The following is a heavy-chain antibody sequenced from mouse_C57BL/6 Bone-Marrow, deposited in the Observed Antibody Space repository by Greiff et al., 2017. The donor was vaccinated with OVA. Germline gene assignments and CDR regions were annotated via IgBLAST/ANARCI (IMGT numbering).Heavy chain of an antibody. CDR2: IDPANGNT. Sequence: EVQLQQSVAELVRPGASVKLSCTASGFYIKNTYMHWVKQRPEQGLEWIGRIDPANGNTKYAPKFQGKATITADTSSNTAYLQLSSLTSEDTAIYYCASGTVAHWGQGTTLTVAS. V-gene: IGHV14-3*01. CDR1: GFYIKNTY. J-gene: IGHJ2*01. D-gene: IGHD1-1*01. CDR3: ASGTVAH.